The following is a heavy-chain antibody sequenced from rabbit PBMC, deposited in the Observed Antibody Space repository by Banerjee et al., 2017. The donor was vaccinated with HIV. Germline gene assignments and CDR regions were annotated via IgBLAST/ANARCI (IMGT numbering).Heavy chain of an antibody. J-gene: IGHJ4*01. CDR2: IATGSSGST. V-gene: IGHV1S45*01. D-gene: IGHD2-1*01. Sequence: QEQLEESGGGLFQPGGSLTLTCKASGFDFSSNAMCWVRQAPGEGLEWIACIATGSSGSTWYANRAKGRFTISKTSSTTVTLQMTSLTAADTATYFCARGWITMTMNLWGPGTLVTVS. CDR1: GFDFSSNA. CDR3: ARGWITMTMNL.